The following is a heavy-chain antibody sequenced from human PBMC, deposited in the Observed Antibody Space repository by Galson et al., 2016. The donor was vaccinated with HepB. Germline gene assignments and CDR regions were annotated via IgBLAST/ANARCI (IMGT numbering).Heavy chain of an antibody. D-gene: IGHD6-13*01. J-gene: IGHJ4*02. CDR1: GFTFSSYW. V-gene: IGHV3-74*01. Sequence: SLRLSCAASGFTFSSYWMHWVRQVPGKGLVWVSRINSDGSSTTYADSVKGRFTISRDNAENTLFLQMNSLRVEDTAVYYCASGDSSTWYFLSQFDYWGQGTLVTVSS. CDR3: ASGDSSTWYFLSQFDY. CDR2: INSDGSST.